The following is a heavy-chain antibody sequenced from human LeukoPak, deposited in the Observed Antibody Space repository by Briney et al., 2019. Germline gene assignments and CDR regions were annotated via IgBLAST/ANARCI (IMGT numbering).Heavy chain of an antibody. CDR1: GFTFSNAW. V-gene: IGHV3-15*01. J-gene: IGHJ4*02. Sequence: GGSLRLSCAVSGFTFSNAWMSWVRQAPGKGLEWVGRIKSKTDGGTTDYAAPVKGRFTISRDDSKNTLYLQMNSLKTEDTAVYYCTTDRGRYCSSTSYSCAFMWGQGTLVTVSS. CDR2: IKSKTDGGTT. CDR3: TTDRGRYCSSTSYSCAFM. D-gene: IGHD2-2*01.